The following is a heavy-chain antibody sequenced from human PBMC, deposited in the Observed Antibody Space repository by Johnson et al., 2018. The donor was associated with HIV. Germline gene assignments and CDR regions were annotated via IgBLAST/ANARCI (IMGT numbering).Heavy chain of an antibody. D-gene: IGHD3-22*01. V-gene: IGHV3-7*03. CDR2: IKQDGSEK. J-gene: IGHJ3*02. Sequence: MQLVESGGGLVQPGGSLRLSCAASGFTFSSYWMSWVRQAPGKGLEWVANIKQDGSEKYYVDSVKGRFTISRDNAKNSLYLQMNNLRAEDTALYYCARQLSYDSSGQGGGLDIWGQGTLVTVSS. CDR1: GFTFSSYW. CDR3: ARQLSYDSSGQGGGLDI.